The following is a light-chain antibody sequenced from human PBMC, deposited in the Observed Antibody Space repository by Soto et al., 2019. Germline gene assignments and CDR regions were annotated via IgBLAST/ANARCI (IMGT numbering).Light chain of an antibody. CDR1: QGISSY. V-gene: IGKV1-9*01. J-gene: IGKJ3*01. CDR2: AAS. Sequence: DIQLTQSPSFLSTSVGDRVTITCRASQGISSYLAWYQQKPGKAPKLLIYAASTLQSGVPSRFSGSGSGTEFTLTNSSLQPEDFATYYCQQLNSYPLTFGPGTKVGIK. CDR3: QQLNSYPLT.